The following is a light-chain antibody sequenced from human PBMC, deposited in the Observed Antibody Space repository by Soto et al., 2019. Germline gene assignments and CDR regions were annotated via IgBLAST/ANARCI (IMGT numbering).Light chain of an antibody. J-gene: IGKJ1*01. CDR1: QSLSVSY. CDR2: STS. CDR3: HQFGDSPQT. V-gene: IGKV3-20*01. Sequence: EIVLTQSPGTLSLSPGDRATLSCRASQSLSVSYIAWYQQKPGQAPRLLIYSTSTRAAGIPDRFTGRGSGTHFTLAISRLEPEDFAVYLGHQFGDSPQTFGQGTTVEV.